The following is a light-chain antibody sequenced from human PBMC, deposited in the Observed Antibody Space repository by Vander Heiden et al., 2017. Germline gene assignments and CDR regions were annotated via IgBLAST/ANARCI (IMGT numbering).Light chain of an antibody. V-gene: IGKV3-15*01. CDR2: GAS. CDR3: QQYNNWPPLT. J-gene: IGKJ5*01. CDR1: QSVSSN. Sequence: EIGMTQSPATLSVSPGERATLSCRASQSVSSNLAWYQQKPGQAPRLLLYGASTRATGIPARFSGSGSGTEFTLTISSLQSEDFAVYYCQQYNNWPPLTFGQGTRLEIK.